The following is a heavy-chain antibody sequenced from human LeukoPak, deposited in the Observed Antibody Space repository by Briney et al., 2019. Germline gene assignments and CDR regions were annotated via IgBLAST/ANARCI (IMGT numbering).Heavy chain of an antibody. Sequence: SQTLSLTCSVSGGSISSGDYYWRWIRQPPGKGLEWIGYIYYSGTTYNNPSLKSRVTISVDTSKNQFSLRLSSVTAADTAVYYCAKYVSGSFNWFDPWGQGTLVTVSS. CDR3: AKYVSGSFNWFDP. CDR1: GGSISSGDYY. CDR2: IYYSGTT. V-gene: IGHV4-30-4*01. D-gene: IGHD3-10*01. J-gene: IGHJ5*02.